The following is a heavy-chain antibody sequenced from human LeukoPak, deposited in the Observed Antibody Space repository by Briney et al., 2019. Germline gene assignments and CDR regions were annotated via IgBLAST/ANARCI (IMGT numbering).Heavy chain of an antibody. V-gene: IGHV5-51*01. D-gene: IGHD2-2*01. Sequence: GESLKISCKGSGYIFISYWIGWVRQMPGKGLEWMGIIYPGDSDTRYGPSFQGQVTISADKSISTAYLQWNSLKASDTAMYYCARPVCTTTTCYGYYFDYWGQGTLVTVSS. J-gene: IGHJ4*02. CDR3: ARPVCTTTTCYGYYFDY. CDR2: IYPGDSDT. CDR1: GYIFISYW.